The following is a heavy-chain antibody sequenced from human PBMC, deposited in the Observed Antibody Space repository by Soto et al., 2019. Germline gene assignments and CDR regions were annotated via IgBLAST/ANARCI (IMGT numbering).Heavy chain of an antibody. J-gene: IGHJ4*02. CDR3: ARGSRSPYYDYGWGSYRQYYCDY. Sequence: QVQLVQSGAEVKKPGASVKVSCKASGYTFTGYYMHWVRQAPGQGLEWMGWINPNSGGTNYAQKFQGWVTMTRDTSISTAYMELSRLRSDATAVYYCARGSRSPYYDYGWGSYRQYYCDYWGQGTLVTVSS. V-gene: IGHV1-2*04. CDR2: INPNSGGT. D-gene: IGHD3-16*02. CDR1: GYTFTGYY.